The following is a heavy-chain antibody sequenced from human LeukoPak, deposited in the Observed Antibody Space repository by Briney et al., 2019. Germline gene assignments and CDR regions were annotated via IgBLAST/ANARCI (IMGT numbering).Heavy chain of an antibody. D-gene: IGHD2-8*02. J-gene: IGHJ5*02. CDR1: GFTFSSYA. Sequence: GGSLRLSYAASGFTFSSYAMHWVRQAPGKGLEWVAVISYDGSNKYYADSVKGRFTISRDNSKNTLYLQMNSLRAEDTAVYYCARDQMSGGTWFDPWGQGTLVTVSS. V-gene: IGHV3-30*04. CDR2: ISYDGSNK. CDR3: ARDQMSGGTWFDP.